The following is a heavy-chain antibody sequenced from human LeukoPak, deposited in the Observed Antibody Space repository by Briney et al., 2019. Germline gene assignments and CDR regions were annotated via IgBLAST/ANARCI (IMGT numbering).Heavy chain of an antibody. J-gene: IGHJ4*02. CDR3: ARSLMMYYYDSSGYYELDY. CDR1: GFTFSSYA. D-gene: IGHD3-22*01. Sequence: GGSLRLSCAASGFTFSSYAMHWVRQAPGKGLEWVAVISYDGSNKYYADSVKGRFTISRDNSKNTLYLQMNSLRAEDTAVYYCARSLMMYYYDSSGYYELDYWGQGTLVTVSS. V-gene: IGHV3-30*07. CDR2: ISYDGSNK.